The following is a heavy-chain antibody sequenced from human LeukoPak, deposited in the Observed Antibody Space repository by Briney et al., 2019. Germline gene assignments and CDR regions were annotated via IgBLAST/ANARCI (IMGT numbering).Heavy chain of an antibody. D-gene: IGHD4-17*01. CDR1: GGSISSRSYY. CDR2: IYYSGST. V-gene: IGHV4-39*01. J-gene: IGHJ4*02. CDR3: AKHDYGDYGRLF. Sequence: SETLSLTCSASGGSISSRSYYWGWIRQPPGKGLEWIGSIYYSGSTYYNPSLRSRVTISVDTSKNQFSLKLSSVTAADTAVYYCAKHDYGDYGRLFWGQGTLVTVSS.